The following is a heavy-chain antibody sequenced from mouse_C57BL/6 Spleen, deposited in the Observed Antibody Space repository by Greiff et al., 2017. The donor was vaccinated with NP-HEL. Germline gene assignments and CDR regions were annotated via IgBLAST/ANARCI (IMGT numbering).Heavy chain of an antibody. D-gene: IGHD2-5*01. V-gene: IGHV5-9-1*02. CDR3: TREEGYYSNYVSWFAY. CDR2: ISSGGDYI. CDR1: GFTFSSYA. J-gene: IGHJ3*01. Sequence: EVKVVESGEGLVKPGGSLKLSCAASGFTFSSYAMSWVRQTPEKRLEWVAYISSGGDYIYYADTVKGRFTITRDNARTTLYLQMSSLKSEDTAVYYCTREEGYYSNYVSWFAYWGQGTLVTVSA.